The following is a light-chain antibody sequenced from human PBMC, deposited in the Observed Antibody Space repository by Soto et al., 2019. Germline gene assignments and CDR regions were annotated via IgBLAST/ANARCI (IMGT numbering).Light chain of an antibody. CDR3: QQYDSWPLT. Sequence: EIVMTQSPGTLSLSTGEGATLSCRASQSVDSNLAWYQQKPGQAPRLLFYGASTRPTGIPDGFSGSGSGTEFTLTISSLQSEDFAVYFCQQYDSWPLTFGGGTKVDIK. CDR2: GAS. V-gene: IGKV3D-15*01. J-gene: IGKJ4*01. CDR1: QSVDSN.